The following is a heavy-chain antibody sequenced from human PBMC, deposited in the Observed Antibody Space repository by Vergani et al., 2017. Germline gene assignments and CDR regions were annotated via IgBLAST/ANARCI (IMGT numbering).Heavy chain of an antibody. J-gene: IGHJ2*01. CDR1: GYSISSGYY. D-gene: IGHD3-10*01. V-gene: IGHV4-38-2*01. CDR2: IYHSGST. CDR3: ARPSSYNWFGEPPSWYFDL. Sequence: QVQLQESGPGLVKPSETLSLTCAVSGYSISSGYYWGWIRQPPGKGLELIGSIYHSGSTYYNPSLKSRVTISVDTSKNQFSLKLSSVTAADTAVYYCARPSSYNWFGEPPSWYFDLWGRGTLVTVSS.